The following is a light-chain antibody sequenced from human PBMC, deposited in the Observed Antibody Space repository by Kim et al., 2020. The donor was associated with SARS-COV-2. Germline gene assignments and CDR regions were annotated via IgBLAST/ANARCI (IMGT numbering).Light chain of an antibody. CDR2: EVS. Sequence: QSALTQPPSASGSPGQSVTISCTGTSSDIGGFNSVSWYQQHPGKAPKLMIYEVSKRPSGVPDRFSGSKSGNTASLTVSGLQAEDEADYYCSSYADSNNLRVFGLGPRSPS. J-gene: IGLJ1*01. CDR3: SSYADSNNLRV. V-gene: IGLV2-8*01. CDR1: SSDIGGFNS.